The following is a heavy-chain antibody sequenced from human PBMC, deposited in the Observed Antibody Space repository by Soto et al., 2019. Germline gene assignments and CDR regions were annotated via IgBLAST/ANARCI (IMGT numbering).Heavy chain of an antibody. CDR1: GFTFSSYG. CDR3: AKASRSPYDSSDLNFDY. D-gene: IGHD3-22*01. V-gene: IGHV3-30*18. Sequence: GESLKISCAASGFTFSSYGMHWVRQAPGKGLEWVAVISYDGSNKYYADSVKGRFTISRDNSKNTLYLQMNSLRAGDTAVYYCAKASRSPYDSSDLNFDYWGQGTLVTVSS. CDR2: ISYDGSNK. J-gene: IGHJ4*02.